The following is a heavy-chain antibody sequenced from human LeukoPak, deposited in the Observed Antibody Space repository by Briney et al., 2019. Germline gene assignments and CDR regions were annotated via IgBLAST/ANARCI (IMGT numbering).Heavy chain of an antibody. V-gene: IGHV4-4*07. D-gene: IGHD6-13*01. CDR1: GGSISSYY. CDR2: IYTSGST. Sequence: PSETLSLTCTVSGGSISSYYWSWIRQPAGKGLERIGRIYTSGSTNYNPSLKSRVTISVDTSKNQFSLKLSSVTAADTAVYYCARRRAAAGMDWFDPWGQGTLVTVSS. CDR3: ARRRAAAGMDWFDP. J-gene: IGHJ5*02.